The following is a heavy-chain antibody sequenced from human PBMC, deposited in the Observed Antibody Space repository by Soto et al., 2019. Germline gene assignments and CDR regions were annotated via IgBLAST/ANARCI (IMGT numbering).Heavy chain of an antibody. V-gene: IGHV4-59*12. CDR3: ARELWGYCGGHCYPLDG. CDR2: IYYSGST. CDR1: GGSISSYY. J-gene: IGHJ6*01. D-gene: IGHD2-21*02. Sequence: SETLSLTCTVSGGSISSYYWSWIRQPPGKGLEWIRYIYYSGSTNYNPSLKSRVNISVDASKNQFSLKLSSVTTADTAVYYWARELWGYCGGHCYPLDGSGEGTTVTVAP.